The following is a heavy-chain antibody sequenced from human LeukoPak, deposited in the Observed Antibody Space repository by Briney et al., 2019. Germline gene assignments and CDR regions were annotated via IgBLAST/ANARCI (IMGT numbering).Heavy chain of an antibody. CDR3: AQWLSGY. Sequence: GGSLRLSCVASGFTFTDHPMNWVRQAPGKGLEWVSAISGSGGSTYYADSVKGRFTISRDNSKNTLYLQMNSLRAEDTAVYYCAQWLSGYWGQGTLVTVSS. CDR2: ISGSGGST. J-gene: IGHJ4*02. V-gene: IGHV3-23*01. D-gene: IGHD3-22*01. CDR1: GFTFTDHP.